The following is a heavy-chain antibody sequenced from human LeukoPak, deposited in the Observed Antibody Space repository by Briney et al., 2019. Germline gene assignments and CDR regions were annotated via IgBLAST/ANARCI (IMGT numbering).Heavy chain of an antibody. CDR1: GGSISSYY. CDR2: IYTSGST. Sequence: SETLSLTCTVSGGSISSYYWIWIRQPAGKGLEWIGRIYTSGSTNYNPSLKSRVTMSVDTSKNQFSLKLSSVTAADTAVYYCARDKVGVRITIFGVVENWFDPWGQGTLVTVSS. J-gene: IGHJ5*02. V-gene: IGHV4-4*07. CDR3: ARDKVGVRITIFGVVENWFDP. D-gene: IGHD3-3*01.